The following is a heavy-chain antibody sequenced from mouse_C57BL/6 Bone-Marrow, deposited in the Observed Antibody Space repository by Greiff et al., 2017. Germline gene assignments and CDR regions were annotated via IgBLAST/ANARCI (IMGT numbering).Heavy chain of an antibody. CDR1: GFSLTSYG. V-gene: IGHV2-6-1*01. Sequence: VQGVESGPGLVAPSQSLSITCTVSGFSLTSYGVHWVRQPPGKGLEWLVVIWSDGSTTYNSALKSRLSISKDNSKSQVFLKMNSLQTDDTAMYYCARHYYYGSLYAMDYWGQGTSVTVSS. CDR3: ARHYYYGSLYAMDY. J-gene: IGHJ4*01. CDR2: IWSDGST. D-gene: IGHD1-1*01.